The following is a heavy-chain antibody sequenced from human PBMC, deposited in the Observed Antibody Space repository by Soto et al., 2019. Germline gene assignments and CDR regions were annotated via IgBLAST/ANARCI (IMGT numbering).Heavy chain of an antibody. V-gene: IGHV1-2*04. CDR3: ARGYSSGFQGGYFDY. CDR1: GYTFTGYY. CDR2: INPNSGGT. D-gene: IGHD6-19*01. J-gene: IGHJ4*02. Sequence: QVQLVQSGAEVKKPGASVKVSCKASGYTFTGYYMHWVRQAPGQGLEWMGWINPNSGGTNYAQKFQGWVTMTRDTPISTAYMELSRLRSDDTAVYYCARGYSSGFQGGYFDYWGQGTLVTVSS.